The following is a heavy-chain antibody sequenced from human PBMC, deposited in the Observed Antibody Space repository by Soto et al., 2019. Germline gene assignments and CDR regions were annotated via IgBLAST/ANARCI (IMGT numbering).Heavy chain of an antibody. CDR3: AKDLSWVAARPYYYYYYGMDV. D-gene: IGHD6-6*01. CDR1: GFTFSSYG. J-gene: IGHJ6*02. Sequence: GGSLRLSCAASGFTFSSYGMHWVRQAPGKGLEWVAVISYDGSNKYYADSVKGRFTISRDNSKNTLYLQMNSLRAEDTAVYYCAKDLSWVAARPYYYYYYGMDVWGQGTTVTVSS. CDR2: ISYDGSNK. V-gene: IGHV3-30*18.